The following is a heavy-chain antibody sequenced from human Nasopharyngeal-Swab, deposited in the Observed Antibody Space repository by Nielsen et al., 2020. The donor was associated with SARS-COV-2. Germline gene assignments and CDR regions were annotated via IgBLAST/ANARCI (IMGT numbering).Heavy chain of an antibody. Sequence: GESLKIPCKGSGYNFATSWIGWVRQMPGKGLEWMGIIYPGDSDTRYSPSFQGQVTISADKSISTAYLQWHNLKASDTAIYYCARQLQSFDPWGQGTLVTVSS. CDR1: GYNFATSW. J-gene: IGHJ5*02. CDR3: ARQLQSFDP. V-gene: IGHV5-51*01. D-gene: IGHD2-21*02. CDR2: IYPGDSDT.